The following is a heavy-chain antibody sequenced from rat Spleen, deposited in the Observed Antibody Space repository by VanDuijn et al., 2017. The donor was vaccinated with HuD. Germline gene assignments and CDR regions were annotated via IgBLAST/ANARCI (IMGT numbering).Heavy chain of an antibody. Sequence: EAQLVELGGGLVQPGRSLKLSCAATGFNFSSFPMACVRQAQKKGLEWVATLIYDGTRTFYRDSVKGRFTISRDNAKSTLYLQMDSLTSADTATYYCATGPRILRIDWFAYWGQGTLVTVSS. CDR2: LIYDGTRT. CDR1: GFNFSSFP. D-gene: IGHD1-6*01. V-gene: IGHV5S10*01. CDR3: ATGPRILRIDWFAY. J-gene: IGHJ3*01.